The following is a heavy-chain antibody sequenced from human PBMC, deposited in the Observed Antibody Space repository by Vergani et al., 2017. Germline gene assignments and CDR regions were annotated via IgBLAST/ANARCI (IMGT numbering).Heavy chain of an antibody. J-gene: IGHJ6*02. D-gene: IGHD4-17*01. CDR1: GGTFSSYT. CDR2: IIPILGIA. V-gene: IGHV1-69*02. CDR3: AGGGRDGDYGMDV. Sequence: QVQLVQSGAEVKKPGSSVKVSCKASGGTFSSYTISWVRQAPGQGLEWMGRIIPILGIANYAQKFQGRVTITADKSTSTAYMELSSLRSEDTAVYYCAGGGRDGDYGMDVWGQGTTVTVSS.